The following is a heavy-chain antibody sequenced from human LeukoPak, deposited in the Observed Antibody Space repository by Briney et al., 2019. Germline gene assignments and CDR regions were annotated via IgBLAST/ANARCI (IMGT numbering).Heavy chain of an antibody. CDR2: INPNSGGT. J-gene: IGHJ6*03. V-gene: IGHV1-2*02. D-gene: IGHD1-1*01. CDR3: ARADPWNYYYYYMDV. CDR1: GYAFTGYY. Sequence: ASVKVSCKASGYAFTGYYMHWVRQAPGQGLECMGWINPNSGGTNYAQKFQGRVTMTRDTSISTAYMELSRLRSDDTAVYYCARADPWNYYYYYMDVWGKGTTVTVSS.